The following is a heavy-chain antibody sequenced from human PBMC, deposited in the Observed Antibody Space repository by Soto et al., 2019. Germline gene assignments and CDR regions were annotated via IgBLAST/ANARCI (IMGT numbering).Heavy chain of an antibody. CDR3: ARDPRPPSGWLGFWEYGMDV. J-gene: IGHJ6*02. CDR1: GYTFTGNY. D-gene: IGHD3-3*01. Sequence: QVHLVQSGAEVKKPGASVKVSCKASGYTFTGNYIHWVRQAPGQGLEWMGWVNPDNGGTTSAQKFQGRVTMTRDTSVTTAYMERGRLTSDDTAVYYCARDPRPPSGWLGFWEYGMDVWGQGTTVTVSS. CDR2: VNPDNGGT. V-gene: IGHV1-2*02.